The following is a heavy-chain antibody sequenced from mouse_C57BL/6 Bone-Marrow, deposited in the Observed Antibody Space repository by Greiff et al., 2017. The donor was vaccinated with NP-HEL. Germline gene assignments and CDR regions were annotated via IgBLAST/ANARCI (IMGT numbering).Heavy chain of an antibody. CDR3: ARHPFAY. Sequence: EVKVVESGGGLVQPGGSLKLSCAASGFTFSDYYMYWVRQTPEKRLEWVAYISNGGGSTYYPDTVKGRFTISRDNAKNTLYLQMSRLKSEDTAMYYCARHPFAYWGQGTLVTVSA. CDR1: GFTFSDYY. V-gene: IGHV5-12*01. J-gene: IGHJ3*01. CDR2: ISNGGGST.